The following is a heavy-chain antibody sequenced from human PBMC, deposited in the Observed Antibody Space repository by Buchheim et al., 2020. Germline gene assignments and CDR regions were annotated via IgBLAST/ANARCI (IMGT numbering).Heavy chain of an antibody. Sequence: EVQLVESGGGLIQPGGSLRLSCAASGFTFTTFWMHWVRQVPGKGLMWVSRINPDGSDRSYAASVKGRFTISRDNAENKLYLQMSSLAGEDTGVYSCTREVRGHAYFDTWGQGT. CDR1: GFTFTTFW. CDR2: INPDGSDR. V-gene: IGHV3-74*01. J-gene: IGHJ4*02. CDR3: TREVRGHAYFDT.